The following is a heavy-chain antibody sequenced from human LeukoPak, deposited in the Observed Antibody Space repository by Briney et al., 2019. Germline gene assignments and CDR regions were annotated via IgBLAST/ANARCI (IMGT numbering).Heavy chain of an antibody. J-gene: IGHJ4*02. CDR3: AKAGASIAAAGLDY. V-gene: IGHV3-23*01. D-gene: IGHD6-13*01. Sequence: GGSLRLSCAASGFTLSSYAMSWVRQSPGKGLEWVSAISGSGGSTYYADSVKGRFTISRDNSKNTLYLQMNSLRAEDTAVYYCAKAGASIAAAGLDYWGQGTLVTVSS. CDR1: GFTLSSYA. CDR2: ISGSGGST.